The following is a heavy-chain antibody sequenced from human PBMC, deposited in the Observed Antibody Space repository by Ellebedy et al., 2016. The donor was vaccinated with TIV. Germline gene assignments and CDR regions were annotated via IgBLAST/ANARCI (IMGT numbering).Heavy chain of an antibody. CDR2: INHSGST. J-gene: IGHJ4*02. V-gene: IGHV4-34*01. CDR3: ASYTYYYDSSGYYPGFFFDY. D-gene: IGHD3-22*01. Sequence: SETLSLTCAVYGGSFSGYHWSWIRQPPGKGLEWIGEINHSGSTDYNPSLKSRVTISVDTSKNQFSLKLSSVTAADTAVYYCASYTYYYDSSGYYPGFFFDYWGQGTLVTVSS. CDR1: GGSFSGYH.